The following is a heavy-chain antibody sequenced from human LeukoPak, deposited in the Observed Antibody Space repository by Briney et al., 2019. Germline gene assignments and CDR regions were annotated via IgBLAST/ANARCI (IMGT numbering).Heavy chain of an antibody. CDR1: GGSISSYY. J-gene: IGHJ4*02. D-gene: IGHD6-19*01. CDR2: IYYSGST. CDR3: ARESSLAGNFDY. Sequence: SDTLSLTCTVSGGSISSYYWSWIRQPPGKGLEWIGYIYYSGSTNYNPSLKSRVTISVDTSKNQFSLKLSSVTAADTAVYYCARESSLAGNFDYWGQGTLVTVSS. V-gene: IGHV4-59*01.